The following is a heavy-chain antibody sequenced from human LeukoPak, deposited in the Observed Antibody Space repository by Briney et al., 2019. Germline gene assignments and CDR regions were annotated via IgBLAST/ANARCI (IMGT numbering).Heavy chain of an antibody. D-gene: IGHD2-15*01. Sequence: PSETLSLTCTVSGGSISSGGYYWSWIRQHPGKGLGWIGHIYYSGSTYYNPSLKSRVTISVDTSKNQFSLKLSSVTAADTAVYYCARDSSTDCSGGSCYQNYYYFYGMDVWGQGTTVTVSS. CDR2: IYYSGST. V-gene: IGHV4-31*03. CDR1: GGSISSGGYY. CDR3: ARDSSTDCSGGSCYQNYYYFYGMDV. J-gene: IGHJ6*02.